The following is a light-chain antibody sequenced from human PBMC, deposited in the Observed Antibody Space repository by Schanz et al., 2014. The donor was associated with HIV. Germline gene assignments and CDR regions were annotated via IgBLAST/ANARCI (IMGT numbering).Light chain of an antibody. CDR2: GAS. V-gene: IGKV3-20*01. CDR1: RSVNSH. Sequence: EIVMTQSPATLSVSPGERATLSCRASRSVNSHVAWYQQRPGQAPRLLIYGASNRATGIPDRFSGGVSGTDFTLTISRVEPEDYAVYYCQQYGSSPWTFGQGTRVDVK. J-gene: IGKJ1*01. CDR3: QQYGSSPWT.